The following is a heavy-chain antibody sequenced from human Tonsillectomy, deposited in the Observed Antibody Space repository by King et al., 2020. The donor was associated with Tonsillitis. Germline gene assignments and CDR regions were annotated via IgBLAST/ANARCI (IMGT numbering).Heavy chain of an antibody. CDR3: AKSINSGRIAGTAD. V-gene: IGHV3-23*04. CDR2: ISGSGAGT. Sequence: VQLVESGGGLAQPGGSLRLSCAASGFTFYNYAMSWVRQAPGKGLEWVSAISGSGAGTYYADSVKGRFTISRDNPKNTLYLQMNSLRAEDTALYYCAKSINSGRIAGTADWGQGTQVTVSS. CDR1: GFTFYNYA. J-gene: IGHJ4*02. D-gene: IGHD6-6*01.